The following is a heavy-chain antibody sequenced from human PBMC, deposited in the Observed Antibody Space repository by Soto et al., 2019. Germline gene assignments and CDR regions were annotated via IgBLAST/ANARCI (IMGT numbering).Heavy chain of an antibody. CDR2: IIPIFGTA. CDR3: ARGETSVTIFGVGHQYGLAF. CDR1: GGTFSSYA. J-gene: IGHJ6*02. V-gene: IGHV1-69*01. D-gene: IGHD3-3*01. Sequence: QVQLVQSGAEVKKPGSSVKVSCKASGGTFSSYAISWVRQAPGQGLEWMGGIIPIFGTANYAQKFQGRVTITADESTSKAYLGLRSLRSEDTAVYYCARGETSVTIFGVGHQYGLAFWGQGTTVTVSS.